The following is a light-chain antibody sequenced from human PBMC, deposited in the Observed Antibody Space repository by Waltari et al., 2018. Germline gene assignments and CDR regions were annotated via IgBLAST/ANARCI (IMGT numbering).Light chain of an antibody. J-gene: IGKJ5*01. V-gene: IGKV1-9*01. Sequence: DIRLTQSPSFLSASVGDRVTITCRASQGISSYLAWYQQKPGKAPKLLIYAASTLQSGVPSRFSGSGSGTEFTLTITSLQPEDFATYYCQQPNSYPITFGQGTRLEIK. CDR3: QQPNSYPIT. CDR2: AAS. CDR1: QGISSY.